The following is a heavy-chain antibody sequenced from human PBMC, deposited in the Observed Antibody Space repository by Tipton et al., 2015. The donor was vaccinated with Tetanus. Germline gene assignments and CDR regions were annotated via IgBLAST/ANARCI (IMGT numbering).Heavy chain of an antibody. Sequence: SLRLSCAASGFTFSSYAMSWVRQAPGKGLEWASGISGSERISGSEGTTYYADSVKGRFTISRDNSKNTLYLQMNTLRAEDTAVYYCASSQVLHYFDCWGQGTLVTVSS. CDR3: ASSQVLHYFDC. V-gene: IGHV3-23*01. CDR2: ISGSERISGSEGTT. CDR1: GFTFSSYA. J-gene: IGHJ4*02. D-gene: IGHD2-15*01.